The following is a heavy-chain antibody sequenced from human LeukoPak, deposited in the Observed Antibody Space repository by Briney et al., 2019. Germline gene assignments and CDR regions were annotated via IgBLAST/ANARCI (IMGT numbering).Heavy chain of an antibody. CDR3: ARKGPATIADY. D-gene: IGHD4-11*01. V-gene: IGHV4-4*02. Sequence: SGTLSLTCAVSGGFISTGNWWGWFRQPPGKGLEWIGEIHHSVGTNYNPSLKSRVAVSMDNSKIQFSLRVTSVTAADTAMYYCARKGPATIADYWGRGTLVTVSS. CDR2: IHHSVGT. J-gene: IGHJ4*02. CDR1: GGFISTGNW.